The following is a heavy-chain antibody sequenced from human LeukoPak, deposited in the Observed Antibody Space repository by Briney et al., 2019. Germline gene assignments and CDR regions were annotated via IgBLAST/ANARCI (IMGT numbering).Heavy chain of an antibody. D-gene: IGHD2-21*02. CDR1: GYSFTSYW. CDR2: IDPSDSYT. Sequence: GESLKISCKGSGYSFTSYWISWVRQMPGKGLEWTGRIDPSDSYTNYSPSFQGHVTISADKSISTAYLQWSSLKASDTAMYYCASLYCGGDCYPPAEYFQHWGQGTLVTVSS. CDR3: ASLYCGGDCYPPAEYFQH. V-gene: IGHV5-10-1*01. J-gene: IGHJ1*01.